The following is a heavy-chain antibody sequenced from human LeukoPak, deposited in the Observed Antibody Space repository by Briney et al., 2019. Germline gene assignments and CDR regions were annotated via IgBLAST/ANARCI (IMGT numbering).Heavy chain of an antibody. CDR2: MNQDGSEK. CDR1: GFTFSSYW. CDR3: ARGGELLRPADY. V-gene: IGHV3-7*01. D-gene: IGHD1-26*01. Sequence: GGSLRLSCAASGFTFSSYWMSWVRQAPGKGLEWVANMNQDGSEKYYVDSVKGRFTISRDNAKNSLYLQMNNLRAEDTAVYYCARGGELLRPADYWGQGTLVTVS. J-gene: IGHJ4*02.